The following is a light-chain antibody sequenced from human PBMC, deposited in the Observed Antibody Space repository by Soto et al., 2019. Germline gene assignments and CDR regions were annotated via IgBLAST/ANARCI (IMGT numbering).Light chain of an antibody. CDR2: AAS. J-gene: IGKJ4*01. Sequence: DIQMTQSPSSLSAPVGDRVTITCRASQTISNYLNWFLQKPGKAPELLIYAASTLQSGVPSRFSGSGSGTDFTLTISNLQPEDSATYYCQQTYSTPLTFGGGTRVEIK. CDR1: QTISNY. V-gene: IGKV1-39*01. CDR3: QQTYSTPLT.